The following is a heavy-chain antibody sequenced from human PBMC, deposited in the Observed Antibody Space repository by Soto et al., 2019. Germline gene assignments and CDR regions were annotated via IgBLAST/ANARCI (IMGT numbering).Heavy chain of an antibody. V-gene: IGHV3-64*01. Sequence: EVLLVESGGDLVQPGGSLRLSCAASGFSFSNYAMHWVRQAPGKGLEYVSAINSNGGTTYYANSVKGRFTISRDNSRNTLYLQVGSLRADDTALYYCARWVSLTERDSWGQGTLVTVSS. CDR2: INSNGGTT. J-gene: IGHJ5*01. CDR3: ARWVSLTERDS. CDR1: GFSFSNYA. D-gene: IGHD1-1*01.